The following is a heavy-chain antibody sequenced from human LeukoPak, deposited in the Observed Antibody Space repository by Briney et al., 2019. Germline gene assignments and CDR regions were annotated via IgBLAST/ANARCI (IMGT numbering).Heavy chain of an antibody. Sequence: GGSLRLSCAASGFTFSTYNMNWVRQAPGKGLEWVSSISSGSSFIYYAGSVKGRFTISRDNAKNSLYLQMNSLRAEDTAVYYCARVLLVHDYYYGMDVWGQGTTVTVSS. J-gene: IGHJ6*02. CDR3: ARVLLVHDYYYGMDV. D-gene: IGHD3-16*01. CDR2: ISSGSSFI. CDR1: GFTFSTYN. V-gene: IGHV3-21*01.